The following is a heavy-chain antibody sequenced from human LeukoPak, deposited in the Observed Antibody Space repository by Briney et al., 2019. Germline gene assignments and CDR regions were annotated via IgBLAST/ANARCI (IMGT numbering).Heavy chain of an antibody. CDR2: IHTSGST. CDR1: GGSISSYY. V-gene: IGHV4-4*07. J-gene: IGHJ4*02. CDR3: AREGSATARPFVSNDY. D-gene: IGHD6-6*01. Sequence: SETLSLTCTVSGGSISSYYWSWIRQPAGKGLEWIGRIHTSGSTDYNPSLKSRVTMSVDTSKNQFSLKPRSVTAADMAVYYCAREGSATARPFVSNDYWGQGTLVTVSS.